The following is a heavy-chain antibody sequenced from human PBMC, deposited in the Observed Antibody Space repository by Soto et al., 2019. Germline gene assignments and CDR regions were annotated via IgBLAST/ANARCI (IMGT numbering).Heavy chain of an antibody. V-gene: IGHV4-4*02. CDR1: GGSISSSNW. J-gene: IGHJ3*02. CDR2: IYHSGST. Sequence: SETLSLTCAFSGGSISSSNWWSWGRQPPGKGLEWIGEIYHSGSTNYNPSLKTRVAISVYKSSNQFSLQLCSMTAAHTSVYYSVHDSSGRGFDIWGKETMVT. CDR3: VHDSSGRGFDI. D-gene: IGHD6-19*01.